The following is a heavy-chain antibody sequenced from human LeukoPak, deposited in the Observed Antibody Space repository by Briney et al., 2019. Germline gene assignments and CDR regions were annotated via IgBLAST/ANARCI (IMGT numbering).Heavy chain of an antibody. J-gene: IGHJ4*02. CDR2: FDPEDGET. Sequence: ASVKVSCKVSGYTLTELSMHWVRQAPGKGLEWMGGFDPEDGETIYAQKFQGRVTMTEDTSTDTAYMELSSLRSEDTAVYYCATASPYHDYGDYGRLFCFDYWGQGTLVTVSS. CDR1: GYTLTELS. D-gene: IGHD4-17*01. V-gene: IGHV1-24*01. CDR3: ATASPYHDYGDYGRLFCFDY.